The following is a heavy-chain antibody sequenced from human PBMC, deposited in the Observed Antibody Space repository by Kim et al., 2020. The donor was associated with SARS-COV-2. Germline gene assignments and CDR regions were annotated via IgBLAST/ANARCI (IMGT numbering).Heavy chain of an antibody. CDR1: GGSISSSSYY. D-gene: IGHD6-13*01. Sequence: SETLSLTCTVSGGSISSSSYYWGWIRQPPGKGLEWIGSIYYSGSTYYNPSLKSRVTISVDTSKNQFSLKLSSVTAADTAVYYCARHVSPGSSTYYYYYYGMDVWGQGTTVTVSS. J-gene: IGHJ6*02. CDR3: ARHVSPGSSTYYYYYYGMDV. V-gene: IGHV4-39*01. CDR2: IYYSGST.